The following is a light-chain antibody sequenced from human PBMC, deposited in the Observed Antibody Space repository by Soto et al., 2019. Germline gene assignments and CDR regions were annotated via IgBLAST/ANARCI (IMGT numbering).Light chain of an antibody. CDR3: QQYGSSPLT. J-gene: IGKJ5*01. CDR2: DAS. Sequence: DIQITQSPSTLPASVGDRVTITCRANQSISTWLAWYQQKPGKAPNLLIYDASSLESGVPSRLSGSGSGTDFTLTISRLEPEDFAVYYCQQYGSSPLTFGGGTRLEI. V-gene: IGKV1-5*01. CDR1: QSISTW.